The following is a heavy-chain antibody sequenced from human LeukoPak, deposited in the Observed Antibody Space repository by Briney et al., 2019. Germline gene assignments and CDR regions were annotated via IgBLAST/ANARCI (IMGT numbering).Heavy chain of an antibody. J-gene: IGHJ3*02. Sequence: GGSLRLSCAGSGFIFRRFWMTWVRQAPGRGLEWVANINGDGDGKRYADSVKDRFTISRDNARSLVFLQIHSLRDEDTALYYCARDSSPDSATTYYDALDMWGQGTMVTVSS. CDR3: ARDSSPDSATTYYDALDM. CDR2: INGDGDGK. V-gene: IGHV3-7*01. D-gene: IGHD1-1*01. CDR1: GFIFRRFW.